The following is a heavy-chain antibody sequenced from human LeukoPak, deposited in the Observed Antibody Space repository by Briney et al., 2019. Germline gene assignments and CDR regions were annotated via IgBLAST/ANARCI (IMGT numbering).Heavy chain of an antibody. CDR1: GFTFSSYE. V-gene: IGHV3-48*03. J-gene: IGHJ4*02. CDR3: ARVAGTSGYSYGFPYFDY. CDR2: ISSSGSTI. D-gene: IGHD5-18*01. Sequence: GGSLRLSCAASGFTFSSYEMNWARQAPGKGLEWVSYISSSGSTIYYADSVKGRFTISRDNAKNSLYLQMNSLRAEDTGVYYCARVAGTSGYSYGFPYFDYWGQGTLVTVSS.